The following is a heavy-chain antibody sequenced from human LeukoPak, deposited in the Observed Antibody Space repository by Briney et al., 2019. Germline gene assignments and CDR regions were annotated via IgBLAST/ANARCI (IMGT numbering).Heavy chain of an antibody. Sequence: ASVKVSCKASGYTFTSYGISWVRQAPGQGLEWMGWISAYNGNTNYAQKLQGRVTMTTDTSTSTAYMEPRSLRSDDTAVYYCARDHSGRGLNIVVVPAATTKFDYWGQGTLVTVSS. CDR2: ISAYNGNT. CDR3: ARDHSGRGLNIVVVPAATTKFDY. D-gene: IGHD2-2*01. CDR1: GYTFTSYG. V-gene: IGHV1-18*01. J-gene: IGHJ4*02.